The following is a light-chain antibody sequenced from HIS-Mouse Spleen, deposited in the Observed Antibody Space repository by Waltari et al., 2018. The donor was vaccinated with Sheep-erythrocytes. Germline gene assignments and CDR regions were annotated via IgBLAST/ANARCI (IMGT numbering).Light chain of an antibody. J-gene: IGLJ1*01. CDR3: YSTDSSGNHYV. CDR2: EDN. Sequence: SYELTQPPSVSVSPGQTARITCSGEGLPKKYSYWYQQKSGQAPVLGVYEDNKHTCGIPARFSGSSSGTMATLTISGAQVEDEADYYCYSTDSSGNHYVFGTGTKVTVL. V-gene: IGLV3-10*01. CDR1: GLPKKY.